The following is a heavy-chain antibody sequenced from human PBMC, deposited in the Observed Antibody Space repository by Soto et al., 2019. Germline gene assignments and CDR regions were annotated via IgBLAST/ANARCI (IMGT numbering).Heavy chain of an antibody. CDR3: ARDYDSSGDY. Sequence: QLQLQESGPGLVKPSETLSLTCTVSGGSISTSSYYWGWIRQPPGKGLEWIGSIYYSGSTYYNPSLKSRVTISVDTSKNQFSLKLSSVTAADAAVYYCARDYDSSGDYWGQGTLVTVSS. J-gene: IGHJ4*02. D-gene: IGHD3-22*01. CDR2: IYYSGST. CDR1: GGSISTSSYY. V-gene: IGHV4-39*01.